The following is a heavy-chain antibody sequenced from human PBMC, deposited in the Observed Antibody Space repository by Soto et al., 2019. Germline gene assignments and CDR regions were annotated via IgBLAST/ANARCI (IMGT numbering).Heavy chain of an antibody. Sequence: SETLSLTCAVSSGSISSSNWWSWVRQPPGKGLEWIGEIYHSGSTNYNPSLKSRVTISVDKSKNQFSLKLSSVTAADTAVYYCARLGSTDAPTADYYYYYMDVWGKGTTVTVSS. CDR3: ARLGSTDAPTADYYYYYMDV. CDR2: IYHSGST. D-gene: IGHD2-2*01. V-gene: IGHV4-4*02. CDR1: SGSISSSNW. J-gene: IGHJ6*03.